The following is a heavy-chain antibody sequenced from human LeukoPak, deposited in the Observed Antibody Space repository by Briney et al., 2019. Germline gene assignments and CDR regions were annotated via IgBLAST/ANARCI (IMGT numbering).Heavy chain of an antibody. D-gene: IGHD4-11*01. V-gene: IGHV4-34*01. CDR1: RGSFSGYY. CDR2: INHSGST. Sequence: SETLSLTCAVYRGSFSGYYWSWIRQPPGKGLEWIGEINHSGSTNYNPSLKSRVTISVDTSKNQFSLKLSSVTAADTAVYYCARGNSNYYYMDVWGKGTTVTVSS. CDR3: ARGNSNYYYMDV. J-gene: IGHJ6*03.